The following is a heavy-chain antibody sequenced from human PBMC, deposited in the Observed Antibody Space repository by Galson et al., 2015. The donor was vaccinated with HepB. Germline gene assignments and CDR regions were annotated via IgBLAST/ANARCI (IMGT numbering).Heavy chain of an antibody. J-gene: IGHJ3*02. D-gene: IGHD1-7*01. CDR1: GYTFTNYA. CDR3: VRVKGSNFDAFEI. CDR2: ISTYNGNT. V-gene: IGHV1-18*01. Sequence: SVKVSCKASGYTFTNYAATWVRQAPGQGLEWMGWISTYNGNTNYAQKLRGRVTMTTDTSTSTSYMELRSLRSDDTAVYYCVRVKGSNFDAFEIWGQGTRVTVSS.